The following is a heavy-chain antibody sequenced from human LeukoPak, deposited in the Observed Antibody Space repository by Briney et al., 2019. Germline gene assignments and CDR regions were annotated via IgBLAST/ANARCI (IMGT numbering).Heavy chain of an antibody. D-gene: IGHD2-15*01. CDR2: LNGDGSIT. V-gene: IGHV3-74*01. CDR1: GFTFSRYW. J-gene: IGHJ5*02. CDR3: ARELSTGS. Sequence: GGSLRLSCGASGFTFSRYWMHWVRQAPGKGLVWVSRLNGDGSITNYADSVKGRFTISRDNAKNTLYLQMNSLRAEDTAVYYCARELSTGSWGQGTLVTVSS.